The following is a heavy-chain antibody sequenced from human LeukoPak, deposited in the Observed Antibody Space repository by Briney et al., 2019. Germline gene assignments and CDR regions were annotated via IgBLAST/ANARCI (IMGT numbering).Heavy chain of an antibody. Sequence: PSETLSLTCTVSGGSISSSGYYWAWIRQPPGEELEWIGTIYYSGSTYYSTSLKSRIIMSRDTSKNQFSLNLSSVTAADTAVYYCASLRDWPRYFDLWGRGTLVTVSS. J-gene: IGHJ2*01. V-gene: IGHV4-39*01. CDR1: GGSISSSGYY. D-gene: IGHD3/OR15-3a*01. CDR3: ASLRDWPRYFDL. CDR2: IYYSGST.